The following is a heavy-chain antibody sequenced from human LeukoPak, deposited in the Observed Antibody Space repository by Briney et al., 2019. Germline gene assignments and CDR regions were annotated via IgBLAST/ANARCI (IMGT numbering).Heavy chain of an antibody. V-gene: IGHV4-39*01. CDR3: ARNCSRTSCSGTFDI. Sequence: KPSETLSLTCTVSNGSISSSRYYWAWIRQPPEKGLEWIGSIYYSGSTHYNPSQKSRVTISVDTSKNQFFLRLSSGTAADTAVYYCARNCSRTSCSGTFDIWGRGTMVTVSS. CDR1: NGSISSSRYY. J-gene: IGHJ3*02. D-gene: IGHD2-2*01. CDR2: IYYSGST.